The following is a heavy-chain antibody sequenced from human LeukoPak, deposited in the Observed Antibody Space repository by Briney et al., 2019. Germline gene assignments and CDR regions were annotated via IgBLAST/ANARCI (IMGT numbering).Heavy chain of an antibody. CDR1: GFTFDDYA. V-gene: IGHV3-9*01. CDR2: ISWNSGSI. J-gene: IGHJ4*02. CDR3: ARDMNYYGSGSYKVSDY. Sequence: GGSLRLSCAASGFTFDDYAMHWVRQAPGKGLEWVSGISWNSGSIGYADSVKGRFTISRDNAKNSLYLQMNSLRAEDTALYYCARDMNYYGSGSYKVSDYWGQGTLVTVSS. D-gene: IGHD3-10*01.